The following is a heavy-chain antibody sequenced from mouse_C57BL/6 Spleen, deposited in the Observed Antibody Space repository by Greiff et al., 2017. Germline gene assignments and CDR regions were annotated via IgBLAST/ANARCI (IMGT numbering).Heavy chain of an antibody. D-gene: IGHD1-1*01. CDR2: IDPETGGT. V-gene: IGHV1-15*01. CDR3: TNYYGSSGFAY. CDR1: GYTFTDYE. Sequence: VQLQQSGAELVRPGASVTLSCKASGYTFTDYEMHWVKQTPVHGLEWIGAIDPETGGTADNQKFKGKAILTADKSSSTAYMELRSLTSEDSAVYYCTNYYGSSGFAYWGQGTLVTVSA. J-gene: IGHJ3*01.